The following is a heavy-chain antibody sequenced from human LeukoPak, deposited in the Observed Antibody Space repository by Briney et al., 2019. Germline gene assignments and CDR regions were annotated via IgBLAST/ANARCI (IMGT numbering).Heavy chain of an antibody. V-gene: IGHV3-23*01. CDR2: ISGSGGST. CDR1: GFTFSSYA. CDR3: ARGPQYSSAWYFDS. D-gene: IGHD6-19*01. Sequence: GGSLRLSCAASGFTFSSYAMSWVRQAPGKGLEWVSAISGSGGSTYYADSVKGRFTISRDNSKNTLYLQMNSLRAEDTAVYYCARGPQYSSAWYFDSWGQGTLVTVSS. J-gene: IGHJ4*02.